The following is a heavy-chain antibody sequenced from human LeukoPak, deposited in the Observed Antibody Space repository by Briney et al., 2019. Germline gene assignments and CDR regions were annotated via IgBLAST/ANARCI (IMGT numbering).Heavy chain of an antibody. J-gene: IGHJ4*02. Sequence: GGSLRLSCAASGFIVSSTYMNWVRQAPGKGLEWVSVIYYGGGTYYTDSVKGRFTISRDNSKNTLYLQMNSLRAEGTAVYYCARTYSSSSYSPFDYWGQGTLVTVSS. CDR2: IYYGGGT. D-gene: IGHD6-13*01. CDR1: GFIVSSTY. V-gene: IGHV3-53*01. CDR3: ARTYSSSSYSPFDY.